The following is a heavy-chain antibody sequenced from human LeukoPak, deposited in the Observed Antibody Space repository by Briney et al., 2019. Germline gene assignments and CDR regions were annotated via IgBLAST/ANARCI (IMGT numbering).Heavy chain of an antibody. CDR2: IWYDGTNK. J-gene: IGHJ4*02. V-gene: IGHV3-33*01. CDR1: GFTFSDYG. CDR3: ARTRYNSDGGDY. Sequence: GGSLRLSCAVSGFTFSDYGMHWVRQAPGKGLEWVAVIWYDGTNKYYADSVEGRFTISRDNSKNTLYLQMNSLRAEDTAVYYCARTRYNSDGGDYWGQGTPVTVSP. D-gene: IGHD6-19*01.